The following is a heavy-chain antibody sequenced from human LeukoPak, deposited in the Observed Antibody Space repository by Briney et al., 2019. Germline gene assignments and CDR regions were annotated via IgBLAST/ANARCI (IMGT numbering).Heavy chain of an antibody. J-gene: IGHJ4*02. CDR2: ISGSGGST. D-gene: IGHD4/OR15-4a*01. V-gene: IGHV3-23*01. CDR3: ATLRVLTYYFDY. CDR1: GFTFSSYA. Sequence: GGSLRLSCAASGFTFSSYAMSWVRQAPGKGLEWVSAISGSGGSTHYADSVKGRFTISRDNSKNTLYLQMNSLRAEDTAVYYCATLRVLTYYFDYWGQGTLVTVSS.